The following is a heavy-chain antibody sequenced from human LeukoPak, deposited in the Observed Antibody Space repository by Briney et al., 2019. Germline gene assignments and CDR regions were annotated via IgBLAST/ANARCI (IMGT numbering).Heavy chain of an antibody. D-gene: IGHD3-22*01. CDR3: AKGDESSAYFRYFDS. V-gene: IGHV3-9*01. CDR1: GFTFVDYA. Sequence: GGSLRVSCVASGFTFVDYAMHWVRHARGKGLEGVSGLTWNSGSLVYANSVKGRFTISRDNAKNSLYLQMNSLRVEDTAFYYCAKGDESSAYFRYFDSWGQGTLVTVSS. J-gene: IGHJ4*02. CDR2: LTWNSGSL.